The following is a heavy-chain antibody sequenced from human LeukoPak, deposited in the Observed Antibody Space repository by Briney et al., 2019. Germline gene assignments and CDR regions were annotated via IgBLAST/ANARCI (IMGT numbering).Heavy chain of an antibody. J-gene: IGHJ3*02. CDR2: IWYDGSNK. V-gene: IGHV3-33*01. CDR1: GFTFSNYG. D-gene: IGHD5-24*01. CDR3: ARDPMATTRAIAFDI. Sequence: GRSLRLSCAASGFTFSNYGMRWVRQAPGKGLEWVAVIWYDGSNKYYADSVKGRFTISRDNSKNTLYLQMNSLRAEDTAVYYCARDPMATTRAIAFDIWGQGTMVTVPS.